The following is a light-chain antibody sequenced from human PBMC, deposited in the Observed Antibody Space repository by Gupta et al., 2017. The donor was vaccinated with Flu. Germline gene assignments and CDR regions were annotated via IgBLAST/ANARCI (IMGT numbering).Light chain of an antibody. CDR2: GAS. V-gene: IGKV3-20*01. CDR3: QQYGNSPPIT. Sequence: EIVLTQSPGTLSLSPGERATLSCRASQSVTSNYLAWYQQKPGQPPRLLIYGASSRATGIPDRFSGSGSGTDFTLTISRLEPEDFAVYYCQQYGNSPPITFAGGTKVEIK. CDR1: QSVTSNY. J-gene: IGKJ4*01.